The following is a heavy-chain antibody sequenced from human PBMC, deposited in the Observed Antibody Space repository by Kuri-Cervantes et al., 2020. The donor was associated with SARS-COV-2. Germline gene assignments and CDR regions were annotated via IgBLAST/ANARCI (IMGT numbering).Heavy chain of an antibody. CDR2: IWYDGSNK. V-gene: IGHV3-33*01. Sequence: GESLKISCAASGFTFSSYGMHWVRQAPGKGLEWVAVIWYDGSNKYYADSVKGRFTISRDNSKNTLYLQMNSLRAEDTAVYYCAREMRMGVAVREVGMDVWGQGTTVTVSS. J-gene: IGHJ6*02. CDR1: GFTFSSYG. CDR3: AREMRMGVAVREVGMDV. D-gene: IGHD2-15*01.